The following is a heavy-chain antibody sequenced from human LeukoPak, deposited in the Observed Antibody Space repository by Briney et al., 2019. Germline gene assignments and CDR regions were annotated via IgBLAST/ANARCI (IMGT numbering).Heavy chain of an antibody. Sequence: ASVKVSCKASGYTFTGYYMHWVRQAPGQGLEWMGWINPNSGGTNYAQKFQGRVTMTRDTSISTAYMELSRLRSDDTAVYYCARGGGYYDSSGYKSEASYYFDYWGQGTLVTASS. CDR2: INPNSGGT. V-gene: IGHV1-2*02. CDR1: GYTFTGYY. J-gene: IGHJ4*02. CDR3: ARGGGYYDSSGYKSEASYYFDY. D-gene: IGHD3-22*01.